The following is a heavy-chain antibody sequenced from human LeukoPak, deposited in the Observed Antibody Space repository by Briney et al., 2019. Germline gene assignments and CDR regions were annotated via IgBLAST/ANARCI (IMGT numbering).Heavy chain of an antibody. V-gene: IGHV1-2*02. CDR2: INPNSGGT. J-gene: IGHJ4*02. D-gene: IGHD3-22*01. CDR1: GYTFTGYY. CDR3: AREPYYDSSGYYPY. Sequence: ASVKVSCKASGYTFTGYYMHWVRQAPGQGLEWMGWINPNSGGTNYAQKFQGRVAMTRDTSISIAYMELSRLRSDDTAVYYCAREPYYDSSGYYPYWGQGTLVTVSS.